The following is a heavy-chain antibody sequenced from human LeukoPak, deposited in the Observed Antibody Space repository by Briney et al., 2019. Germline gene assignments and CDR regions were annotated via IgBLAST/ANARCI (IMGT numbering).Heavy chain of an antibody. V-gene: IGHV4-34*01. CDR1: GGSFSGYY. J-gene: IGHJ5*02. CDR2: INHSGST. D-gene: IGHD6-13*01. CDR3: ARGVVGIAAAGTSWFDP. Sequence: PSETLSLTCAVYGGSFSGYYWSWIRQPPGKGLEWIGEINHSGSTNYNPSLKSRVTISVDTSKNQFSLKLSSVTAADTAVYYCARGVVGIAAAGTSWFDPWGQGTLVTVSS.